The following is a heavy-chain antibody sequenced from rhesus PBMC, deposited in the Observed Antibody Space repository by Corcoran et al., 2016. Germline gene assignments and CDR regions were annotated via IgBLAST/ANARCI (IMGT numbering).Heavy chain of an antibody. CDR3: ARYLNSNPKSLDV. CDR1: GGSISSSY. Sequence: QVQLQESGPGLVQPSETLSVTCAVSGGSISSSYWNWIRQAPGKGLEGIGYIQGSGSNPRHTPPLKSRVPLSVDASQSQLSLKLTSVTAADTAVFYCARYLNSNPKSLDVWGRGVLVTVSS. J-gene: IGHJ5-2*02. V-gene: IGHV4-169*01. D-gene: IGHD4-23*01. CDR2: IQGSGSNP.